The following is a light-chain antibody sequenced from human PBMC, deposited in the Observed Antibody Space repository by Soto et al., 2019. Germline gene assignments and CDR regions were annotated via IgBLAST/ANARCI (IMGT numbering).Light chain of an antibody. CDR3: QQYGYSRT. CDR1: QSISGTF. Sequence: IVLTQSPGTLSSSPGERVTLSCRAGQSISGTFLNWYQQKPGQAPRLLIYGASNRATGTPDRFSGSGSGTDFTLTISTLEPEDFAIDYCQQYGYSRTFGQGTKVDIK. V-gene: IGKV3-20*01. CDR2: GAS. J-gene: IGKJ1*01.